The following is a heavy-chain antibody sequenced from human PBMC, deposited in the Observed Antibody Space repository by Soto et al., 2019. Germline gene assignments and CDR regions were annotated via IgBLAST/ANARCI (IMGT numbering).Heavy chain of an antibody. CDR1: GGSISSYY. CDR3: ARGLGYQLLSYYYYYGMDV. CDR2: IYYSGST. D-gene: IGHD2-2*01. Sequence: SETLSLTCTVSGGSISSYYWSWIRQPPGKGLEWIGYIYYSGSTNYNPSLKSRVTISVDTSKNQFSLKLSSVTAADTVVYYCARGLGYQLLSYYYYYGMDVWGQGTTVTVSS. J-gene: IGHJ6*02. V-gene: IGHV4-59*01.